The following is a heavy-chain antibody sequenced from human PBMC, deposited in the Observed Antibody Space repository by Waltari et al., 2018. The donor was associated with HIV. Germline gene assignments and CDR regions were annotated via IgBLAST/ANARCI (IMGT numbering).Heavy chain of an antibody. CDR2: IIPIFGTA. V-gene: IGHV1-69*01. Sequence: QVQLVQSGAEVKKPGSSVKVSCKASGGTFSSYAISWVRQAPGQGLEWMGGIIPIFGTANYAQKFQGRVTITADESTSTAYMELSSLRSEDTAVYYCARCWGVDIAGGGYYYYYMDVWGKGTTVTVSS. CDR3: ARCWGVDIAGGGYYYYYMDV. D-gene: IGHD5-12*01. J-gene: IGHJ6*03. CDR1: GGTFSSYA.